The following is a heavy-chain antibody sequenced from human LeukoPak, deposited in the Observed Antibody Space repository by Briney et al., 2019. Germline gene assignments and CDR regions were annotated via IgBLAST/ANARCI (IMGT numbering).Heavy chain of an antibody. Sequence: GGSLRLSCAASGFTFSSYGMHWVRQAPGKGLEWVAVISYDGSNKYYADSVKGRFTISRDNYKNSLYLQMTSLRPEDSALYYCATWAFYHDLDVWGRGTTVTVSS. V-gene: IGHV3-30*03. CDR3: ATWAFYHDLDV. D-gene: IGHD3-3*01. J-gene: IGHJ6*02. CDR2: ISYDGSNK. CDR1: GFTFSSYG.